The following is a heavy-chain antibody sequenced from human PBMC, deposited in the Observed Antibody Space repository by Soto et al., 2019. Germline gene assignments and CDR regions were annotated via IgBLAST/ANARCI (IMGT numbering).Heavy chain of an antibody. CDR3: TKYRRTDAEGYSFDY. D-gene: IGHD2-15*01. CDR1: GGSISGSY. Sequence: PSETLSLTCTVSGGSISGSYWSWIRQTPGKVLEWVGYIHYSGSTNYNPSLKSRVTMSVDSAKNQFSLQLSSVTAADTAVYFCTKYRRTDAEGYSFDYWGREPWSPSPQ. J-gene: IGHJ4*02. V-gene: IGHV4-59*01. CDR2: IHYSGST.